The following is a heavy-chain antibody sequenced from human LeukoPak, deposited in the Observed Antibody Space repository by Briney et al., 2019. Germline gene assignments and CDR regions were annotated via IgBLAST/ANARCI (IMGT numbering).Heavy chain of an antibody. V-gene: IGHV3-23*01. CDR2: ISGSGGNT. CDR3: AKGIYSSGWSYFDY. CDR1: GFTFSSYA. J-gene: IGHJ4*01. Sequence: GGSLRLSCAASGFTFSSYAMSWVRQAPGKGLGWVSAISGSGGNTYYADSVKGRFTISRDNSKNTLYLQMNSLRAEDTAVYYCAKGIYSSGWSYFDYWGHGTLVTVSS. D-gene: IGHD6-19*01.